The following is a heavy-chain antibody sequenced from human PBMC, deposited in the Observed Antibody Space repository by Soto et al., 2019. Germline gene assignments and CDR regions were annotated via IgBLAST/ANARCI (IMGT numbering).Heavy chain of an antibody. CDR1: GFTFSSYG. V-gene: IGHV3-23*01. CDR2: ISGSGGST. CDR3: AKDLTARFLKHIAAAGPFDY. J-gene: IGHJ4*02. D-gene: IGHD6-13*01. Sequence: GGSLRLSCAASGFTFSSYGMHWVRQAPGKGLEWVSAISGSGGSTYYADSVKGRFTISRDNSKNTLYLQMNSLRAEDTAVYYCAKDLTARFLKHIAAAGPFDYWGQGTLVTVSS.